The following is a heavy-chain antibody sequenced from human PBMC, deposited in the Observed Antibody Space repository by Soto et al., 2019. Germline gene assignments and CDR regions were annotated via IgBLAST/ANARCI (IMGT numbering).Heavy chain of an antibody. CDR1: GFTFSSYA. CDR3: ARARGXXYGYIDY. D-gene: IGHD5-18*01. CDR2: ISYDGSNK. Sequence: QVQLVESGGGVVQPGRSLRLSCAASGFTFSSYAMHXVXXXXXXXXEWVAVISYDGSNKYYADSVKGRFTISRDNSKXXLXLXXXXXXXXXXAXYYXARARGXXYGYIDYWGQGTLVTVSS. V-gene: IGHV3-30-3*01. J-gene: IGHJ4*02.